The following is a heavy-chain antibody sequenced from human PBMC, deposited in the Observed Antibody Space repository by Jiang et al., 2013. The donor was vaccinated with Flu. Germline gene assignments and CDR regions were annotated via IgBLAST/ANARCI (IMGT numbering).Heavy chain of an antibody. J-gene: IGHJ3*02. V-gene: IGHV2-5*02. CDR1: GFSLSATGVG. CDR2: IYWDDDR. D-gene: IGHD3-16*01. CDR3: AHVVITYGGIIGDDAFDI. Sequence: PTQTLTLTCTFSGFSLSATGVGVGWIRQPPGKALEWLAVIYWDDDRRYSPSLKSRLAITKDTSRNQVVLIMTNMDPVDTATYYCAHVVITYGGIIGDDAFDIWGQGTVVTVS.